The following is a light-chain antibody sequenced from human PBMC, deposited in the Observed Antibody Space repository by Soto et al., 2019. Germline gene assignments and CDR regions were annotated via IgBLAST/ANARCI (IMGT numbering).Light chain of an antibody. V-gene: IGKV4-1*01. CDR2: WAS. CDR1: QSVLYSSNNKNY. CDR3: QQYYSTPLFT. Sequence: DIVMTQSPDSLAVSLGERATINCKSSQSVLYSSNNKNYLAWYQQKPGQPPKLLIYWASTRESGVPDRFSGSGSGTDFTLTISSLQAEDVAVHYCQQYYSTPLFTFGSGTKVDIK. J-gene: IGKJ3*01.